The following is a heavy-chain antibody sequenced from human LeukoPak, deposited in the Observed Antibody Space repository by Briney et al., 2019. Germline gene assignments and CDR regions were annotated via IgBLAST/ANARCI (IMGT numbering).Heavy chain of an antibody. CDR1: CASISSNNW. Sequence: SGTLSLTCAVSCASISSNNWWSWVRQPPGKGLEWIGEIYHSGSTNYTPSLKSRVTISIDKSKNQFSLKLSSVTAADTAVYYCALISRGIAVPGTELWGQGTLVTVSS. D-gene: IGHD6-19*01. CDR3: ALISRGIAVPGTEL. J-gene: IGHJ4*02. V-gene: IGHV4-4*02. CDR2: IYHSGST.